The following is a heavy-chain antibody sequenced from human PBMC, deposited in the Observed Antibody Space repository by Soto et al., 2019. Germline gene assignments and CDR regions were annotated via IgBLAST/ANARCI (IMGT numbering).Heavy chain of an antibody. V-gene: IGHV3-48*01. Sequence: EVQLVESGGGLVQPGGSLRLSCAASGFTFSSYSMNWVRQAPGKGLEWVSYISSSSSTIYYADSVKGRFTISRDNAKNSLYLQMNSLRAEDPAVYYCARGGGCSGGSCNFDYWGQGTLVTVSS. CDR1: GFTFSSYS. J-gene: IGHJ4*02. CDR2: ISSSSSTI. D-gene: IGHD2-15*01. CDR3: ARGGGCSGGSCNFDY.